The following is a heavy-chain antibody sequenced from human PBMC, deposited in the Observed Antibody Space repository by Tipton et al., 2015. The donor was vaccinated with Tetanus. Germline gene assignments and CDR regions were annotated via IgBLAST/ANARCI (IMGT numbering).Heavy chain of an antibody. J-gene: IGHJ3*02. Sequence: SLRLSCEGSGFSFRDFGMNWVRQAPGKGLEWISYISYSSTSIYYADSVKGRFAISRDNVKNSLFLQMNTLRDDDTAVYYCAREWWGRLGGAFDIWGLGTKVTVSS. CDR1: GFSFRDFG. CDR2: ISYSSTSI. D-gene: IGHD2-21*02. CDR3: AREWWGRLGGAFDI. V-gene: IGHV3-48*02.